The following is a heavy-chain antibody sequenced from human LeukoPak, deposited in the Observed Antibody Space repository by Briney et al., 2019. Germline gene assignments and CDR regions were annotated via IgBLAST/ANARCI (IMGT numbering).Heavy chain of an antibody. CDR2: IFYSGST. D-gene: IGHD5-18*01. J-gene: IGHJ3*02. V-gene: IGHV4-59*01. Sequence: WETLSLTCTVSGGSISSYYWSWIRQPPGKGPEWIGYIFYSGSTNYNPSLKSRVTISVDTSKNQFSLKLSSVTAADTAVYYCARGFHSYDAFDIWGQGTMVTVSS. CDR3: ARGFHSYDAFDI. CDR1: GGSISSYY.